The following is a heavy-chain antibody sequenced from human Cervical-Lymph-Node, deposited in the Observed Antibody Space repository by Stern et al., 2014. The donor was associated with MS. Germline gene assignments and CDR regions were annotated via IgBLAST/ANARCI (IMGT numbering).Heavy chain of an antibody. CDR1: GDTSLSYT. J-gene: IGHJ6*02. CDR3: AGASGNKSYYYYGMDV. Sequence: VQLEESGAEATKPGSSVRVSCKASGDTSLSYTFSWVLQAPGQGLEWMGGIVPIFRTPNYAQKFQGRVTITADESTSTAYMDLSSLISEDTAVYYCAGASGNKSYYYYGMDVWGQGTTVTVSS. CDR2: IVPIFRTP. V-gene: IGHV1-69*01. D-gene: IGHD2/OR15-2a*01.